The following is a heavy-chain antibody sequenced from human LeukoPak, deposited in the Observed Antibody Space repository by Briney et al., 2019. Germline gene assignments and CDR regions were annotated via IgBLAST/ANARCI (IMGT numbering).Heavy chain of an antibody. Sequence: KSGGSLRLSSAASGFTFSSYSMNWVRQAPGKGLEWVSSISSSSSYIYYADSVKGRFTISRDNAKNSLYLQMNSLRAEDTAVYYCARATVARDTASDYWGQGTLVTVSS. V-gene: IGHV3-21*01. CDR1: GFTFSSYS. D-gene: IGHD4-23*01. CDR2: ISSSSSYI. J-gene: IGHJ4*02. CDR3: ARATVARDTASDY.